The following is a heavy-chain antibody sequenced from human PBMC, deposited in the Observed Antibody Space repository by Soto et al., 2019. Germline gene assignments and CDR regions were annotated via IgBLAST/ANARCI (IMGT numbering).Heavy chain of an antibody. Sequence: SETLSLTCTVSGGSISSSSYYWGWIRQPPGKGLERIGSIYYSGSTYYNPSLKSRVTISVDTSKNQFSLKLSSVTAADTAVYYCARQENGITIFGVVISPGGYYFDYWGQGTLVTVSS. CDR2: IYYSGST. V-gene: IGHV4-39*01. CDR1: GGSISSSSYY. CDR3: ARQENGITIFGVVISPGGYYFDY. D-gene: IGHD3-3*01. J-gene: IGHJ4*02.